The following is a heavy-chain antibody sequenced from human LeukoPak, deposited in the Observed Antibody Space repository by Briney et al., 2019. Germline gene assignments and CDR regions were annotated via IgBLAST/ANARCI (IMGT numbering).Heavy chain of an antibody. CDR3: AKNGTPIPIRSFFDY. CDR1: GFTFSSYA. CDR2: ISYDGSNK. V-gene: IGHV3-30-3*02. D-gene: IGHD2-8*01. Sequence: PGGSLRLSCAASGFTFSSYAMHWVRQAPGKGLEWVAVISYDGSNKYYADSVKGRFTISRDNSKNTLYLQMNSLRAEDAAVYYWAKNGTPIPIRSFFDYWGQGTLVTVSS. J-gene: IGHJ4*02.